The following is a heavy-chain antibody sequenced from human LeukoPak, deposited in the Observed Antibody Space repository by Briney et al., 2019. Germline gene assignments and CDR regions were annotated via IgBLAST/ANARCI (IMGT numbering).Heavy chain of an antibody. CDR3: VISSGWEGGYYFDF. J-gene: IGHJ4*02. V-gene: IGHV3-48*03. CDR1: GFTFSSYE. CDR2: ISGSSSTI. D-gene: IGHD6-19*01. Sequence: PGGSLRLSCAASGFTFSSYEMNWVRQAPGKGLEWVSYISGSSSTIYYADSVKGRFTISRDNAKNSLYLQMNSLRAEDTGVYYCVISSGWEGGYYFDFWGQGTLVTVSA.